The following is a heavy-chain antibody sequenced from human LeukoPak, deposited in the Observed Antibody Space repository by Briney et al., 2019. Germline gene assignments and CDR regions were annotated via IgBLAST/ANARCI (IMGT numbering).Heavy chain of an antibody. D-gene: IGHD6-13*01. Sequence: SETLSLTCSVSGDSISSGSFYWSWIRQPAGRGLEWIGRIYPSGSTNYNPSHKSRVTISLDTSKNQFSLKLSSVTAADTAVYYCARDVLAAPGTFDYWGQGALVTVSS. CDR1: GDSISSGSFY. CDR2: IYPSGST. CDR3: ARDVLAAPGTFDY. J-gene: IGHJ4*02. V-gene: IGHV4-61*02.